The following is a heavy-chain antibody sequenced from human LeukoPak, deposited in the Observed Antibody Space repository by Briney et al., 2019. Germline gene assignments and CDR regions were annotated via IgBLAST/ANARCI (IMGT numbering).Heavy chain of an antibody. CDR1: GYTFTSYY. CDR2: INPNSGGT. CDR3: ARKRITMVRGVILNWFDP. Sequence: ASVKVSCKASGYTFTSYYMHWVRQAPGQGLEWMGWINPNSGGTNYAQKFQGRVTMTRDTSISTAYMELSRLRSDDTAVYYCARKRITMVRGVILNWFDPWGQGTLVTVSS. V-gene: IGHV1-2*02. D-gene: IGHD3-10*01. J-gene: IGHJ5*02.